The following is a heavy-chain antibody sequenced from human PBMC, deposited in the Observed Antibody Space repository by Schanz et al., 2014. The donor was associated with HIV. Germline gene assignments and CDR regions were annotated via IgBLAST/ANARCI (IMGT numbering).Heavy chain of an antibody. Sequence: QVHLVQSGAEVKKPGASVKVSCKASGYTFTNYFIHWVRQAPGQGLEWMGWINPNSGDTDYAQKFQGRVTMTRDTSISTVYMELSSLRSEDTALYYCARVSGWSSFDYWGQGTLVIVSS. J-gene: IGHJ4*02. V-gene: IGHV1-2*02. CDR2: INPNSGDT. CDR3: ARVSGWSSFDY. CDR1: GYTFTNYF. D-gene: IGHD6-13*01.